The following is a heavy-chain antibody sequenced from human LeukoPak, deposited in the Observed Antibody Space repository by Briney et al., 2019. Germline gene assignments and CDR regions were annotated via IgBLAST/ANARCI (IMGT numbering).Heavy chain of an antibody. Sequence: GGSLRLSCTASGFTFSGYSMNWIRQAPGKGLEWVSSFGTRSTSIYHAGSVKGRFAISRDNAKNSLYLQMNSLRAEDAALYYCAREVSEGFDFWGQGTLVTVSS. D-gene: IGHD3-22*01. J-gene: IGHJ4*02. CDR2: FGTRSTSI. V-gene: IGHV3-21*01. CDR3: AREVSEGFDF. CDR1: GFTFSGYS.